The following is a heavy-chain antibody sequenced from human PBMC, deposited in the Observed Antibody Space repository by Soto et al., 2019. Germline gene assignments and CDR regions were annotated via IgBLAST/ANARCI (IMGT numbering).Heavy chain of an antibody. Sequence: ASVKVSCKASGYTFTSYAMHWVRQAPGQRLEWMGWINAGNGNTKYSQKFQGRVTITRDTSASTAYMELSSLRSEDTAVYYCARERVRFWSGYYPLFDHWGQGTLVTVSS. V-gene: IGHV1-3*01. J-gene: IGHJ4*02. CDR1: GYTFTSYA. D-gene: IGHD3-3*01. CDR2: INAGNGNT. CDR3: ARERVRFWSGYYPLFDH.